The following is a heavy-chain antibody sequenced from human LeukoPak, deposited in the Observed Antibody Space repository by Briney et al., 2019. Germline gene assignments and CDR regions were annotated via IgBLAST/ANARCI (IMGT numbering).Heavy chain of an antibody. CDR3: AQVVRVGYVANWFDP. D-gene: IGHD5-12*01. J-gene: IGHJ5*02. CDR2: ISGSADIT. Sequence: GGSLRLSCVASGFTFATYAMSWVRQPPGKGLEWVSSISGSADITYYADSVKGRFTISRDNSKNTLYLQMNSLRAEDTAMYFCAQVVRVGYVANWFDPWGQGTLVTVSS. CDR1: GFTFATYA. V-gene: IGHV3-23*01.